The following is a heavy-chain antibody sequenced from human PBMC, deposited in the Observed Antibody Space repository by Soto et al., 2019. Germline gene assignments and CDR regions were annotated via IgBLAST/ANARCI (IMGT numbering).Heavy chain of an antibody. J-gene: IGHJ5*02. Sequence: VQLVQSGAEVKKPGSSVKVSCKASGGTFSSYAISWVRQAPGQGLEWMGGIIPIFGTANYAQKFQGRVTITADESTSTAYMELSSLRSEDTAVYYCAGDHSRGIAVAGSNWFDPWGQGTLVTVSS. V-gene: IGHV1-69*12. CDR3: AGDHSRGIAVAGSNWFDP. CDR2: IIPIFGTA. CDR1: GGTFSSYA. D-gene: IGHD6-19*01.